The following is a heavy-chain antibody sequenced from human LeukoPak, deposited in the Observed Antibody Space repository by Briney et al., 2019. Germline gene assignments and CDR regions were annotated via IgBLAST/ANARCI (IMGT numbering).Heavy chain of an antibody. CDR3: ARVDDY. J-gene: IGHJ4*02. Sequence: SETLSLTCTVSGGSISTSNYYWGWIRQPPGKGLEWIGNIFYSGSTYYSPSLRSRVTISLDTSRNQFSLKLSSVTAADTAVYYCARVDDYWGQGTLVTVSS. V-gene: IGHV4-39*07. CDR2: IFYSGST. CDR1: GGSISTSNYY.